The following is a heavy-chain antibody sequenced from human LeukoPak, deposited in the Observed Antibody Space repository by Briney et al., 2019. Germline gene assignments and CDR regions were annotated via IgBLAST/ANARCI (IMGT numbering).Heavy chain of an antibody. CDR2: INPNSGGT. J-gene: IGHJ4*02. V-gene: IGHV1-2*02. Sequence: ASVKVSCKASGYTFTDYYIHWVRQAPGQGLEWMAWINPNSGGTYYAQNFHDRITLTRDASISTAYMELSRLRSDDTAIYYCARANALYCSSTSCLFDYWGQGTLVTVSS. CDR1: GYTFTDYY. D-gene: IGHD2-2*01. CDR3: ARANALYCSSTSCLFDY.